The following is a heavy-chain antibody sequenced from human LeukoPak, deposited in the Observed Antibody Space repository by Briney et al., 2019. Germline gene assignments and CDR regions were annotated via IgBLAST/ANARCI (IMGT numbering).Heavy chain of an antibody. D-gene: IGHD1-1*01. J-gene: IGHJ6*03. CDR1: GFTVSSNY. Sequence: GGSLRLSCAASGFTVSSNYMSWVRQAPGKGLEWVSVIYSGGSTYYADSVKGRFTISRDNSKNTLYLQMNSLRAEDTAVYYCAKDERTHKYYYYYYYMDVWGKGTTVTVSS. CDR2: IYSGGST. CDR3: AKDERTHKYYYYYYYMDV. V-gene: IGHV3-66*01.